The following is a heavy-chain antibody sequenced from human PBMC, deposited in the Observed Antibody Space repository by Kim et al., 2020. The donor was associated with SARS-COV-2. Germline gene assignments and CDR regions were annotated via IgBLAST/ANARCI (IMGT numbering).Heavy chain of an antibody. V-gene: IGHV3-23*01. CDR3: AKDGSTGDYIRFSSFDY. J-gene: IGHJ4*02. D-gene: IGHD4-17*01. Sequence: AKGRFPISDDKSKDTLYLQMDSLRAEDTAVYYCAKDGSTGDYIRFSSFDYWGQGTLVTVSS.